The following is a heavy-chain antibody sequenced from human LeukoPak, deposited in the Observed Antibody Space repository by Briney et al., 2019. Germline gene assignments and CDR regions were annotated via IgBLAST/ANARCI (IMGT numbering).Heavy chain of an antibody. Sequence: SGPTLVNPTQTLTLTCTFSGFSLSTSGVGVGWIRQPPGKALEWLALIYWDDDKRYSPSPKSRLTITKDTSKNQVVLTMTNMDPVDTATYYCAHRQPSYDFWSGYYHTNNWFTPGAREPWSPSPQ. CDR2: IYWDDDK. CDR3: AHRQPSYDFWSGYYHTNNWFTP. CDR1: GFSLSTSGVG. D-gene: IGHD3-3*01. V-gene: IGHV2-5*02. J-gene: IGHJ5*02.